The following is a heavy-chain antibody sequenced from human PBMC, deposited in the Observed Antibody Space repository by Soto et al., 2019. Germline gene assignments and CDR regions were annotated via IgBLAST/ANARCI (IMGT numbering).Heavy chain of an antibody. CDR2: ISWNSGSI. J-gene: IGHJ6*03. D-gene: IGHD3-10*01. Sequence: EVQLVESGGGLVQPGRSLRLSCAASGFTFDDYAMHWVRQAPGKGLEWVSGISWNSGSIGYADSVKGRFTISRDNAKNSLYLEMNSLRAEDTALYYCAKDSTWFGELFPSPYYSYCMDVWGKGTTVTVSS. V-gene: IGHV3-9*01. CDR3: AKDSTWFGELFPSPYYSYCMDV. CDR1: GFTFDDYA.